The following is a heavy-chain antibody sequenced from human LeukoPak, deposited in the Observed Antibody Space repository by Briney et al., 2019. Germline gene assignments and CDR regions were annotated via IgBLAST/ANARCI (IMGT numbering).Heavy chain of an antibody. CDR2: IYFSGKT. V-gene: IGHV4-39*07. J-gene: IGHJ4*02. Sequence: PSETLSLTCTVSGGSISSIIYYWGWIRQPPGKGLEWIGSIYFSGKTYYNPSLKSRVTISVDTSKNQFSLKLSSVTAADTAVYYCARGGSRDYFDYWGQGTLVTVSS. CDR3: ARGGSRDYFDY. CDR1: GGSISSIIYY. D-gene: IGHD1-26*01.